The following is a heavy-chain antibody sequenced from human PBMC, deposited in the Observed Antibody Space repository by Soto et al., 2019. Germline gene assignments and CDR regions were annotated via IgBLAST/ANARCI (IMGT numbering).Heavy chain of an antibody. D-gene: IGHD2-2*01. Sequence: GASVKVSCKASGYTFTSYYMHWVRQAPGQRLEWMGIINPSGGSTSYAQKFQGRVTMTRDTSTSTVYMELSSLRSEDTAVYYCARGGYCSSTSCSNQLDYWGQGTLVTVSS. CDR3: ARGGYCSSTSCSNQLDY. J-gene: IGHJ4*02. CDR2: INPSGGST. V-gene: IGHV1-46*01. CDR1: GYTFTSYY.